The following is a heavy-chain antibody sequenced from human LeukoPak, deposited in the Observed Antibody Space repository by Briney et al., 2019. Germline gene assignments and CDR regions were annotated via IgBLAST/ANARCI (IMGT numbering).Heavy chain of an antibody. D-gene: IGHD3-10*01. CDR2: INHSGST. CDR1: GGSFSGYY. Sequence: PSETLSLTCAVYGGSFSGYYWSWIRQPPGKGLEWTGEINHSGSTNYNPSLKSRVTISVDTSKNQFSLKLSSVTAADTAVYYCARRLWFGELYPKAYFDYWGQGTLVTVSS. CDR3: ARRLWFGELYPKAYFDY. J-gene: IGHJ4*02. V-gene: IGHV4-34*01.